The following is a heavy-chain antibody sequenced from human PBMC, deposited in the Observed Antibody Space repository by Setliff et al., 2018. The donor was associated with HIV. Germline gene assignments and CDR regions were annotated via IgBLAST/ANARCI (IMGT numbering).Heavy chain of an antibody. CDR3: AKDPRAAVATICDY. J-gene: IGHJ4*02. V-gene: IGHV3-23*01. CDR2: IMGSGGST. CDR1: GFTFSSYA. D-gene: IGHD5-12*01. Sequence: GGSLRLSCAASGFTFSSYAMSWVRQAPGKGLEWVSAIMGSGGSTYYADSVKGRFTISRDNSKNTLYLQMNSLRAEDSAVYYCAKDPRAAVATICDYWGQGTLVTVSS.